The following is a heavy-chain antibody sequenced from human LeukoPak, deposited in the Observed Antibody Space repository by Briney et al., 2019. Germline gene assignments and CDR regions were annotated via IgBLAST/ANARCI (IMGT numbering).Heavy chain of an antibody. J-gene: IGHJ4*02. V-gene: IGHV3-21*06. Sequence: PGGSLRLSCTASGFTFGDCDMNWVRQAPGKGLEWVSSISGRSTHIYYGDSVKGRFSISRDNAQNLVFLQMNSLRVEDTAVYYCVRAFPPLRTATAGDFWGQGVLVTVSS. CDR3: VRAFPPLRTATAGDF. CDR2: ISGRSTHI. CDR1: GFTFGDCD. D-gene: IGHD4-11*01.